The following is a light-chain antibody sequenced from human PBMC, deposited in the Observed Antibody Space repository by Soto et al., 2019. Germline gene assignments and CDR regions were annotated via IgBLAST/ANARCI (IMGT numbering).Light chain of an antibody. Sequence: EIVMTQSPGTLSVSPGARVTLSCRASQSVSSHLAGYQQKPGQAPRLLIYVASTRATGIPASVSGSGSETEFTLTISSLQSEDFELYYDQEYKTWRTFGQGTKVEIK. J-gene: IGKJ1*01. CDR3: QEYKTWRT. CDR2: VAS. CDR1: QSVSSH. V-gene: IGKV3-15*01.